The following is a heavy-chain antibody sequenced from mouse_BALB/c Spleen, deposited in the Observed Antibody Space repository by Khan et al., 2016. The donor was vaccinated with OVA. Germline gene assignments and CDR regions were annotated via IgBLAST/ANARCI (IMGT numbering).Heavy chain of an antibody. J-gene: IGHJ1*01. CDR2: IWSDGRT. D-gene: IGHD2-1*01. CDR3: ARQVYPGYFDV. V-gene: IGHV2-6-1*01. Sequence: QIQLVQSGPGPVAPSQSLSITCTISGFSLTSYGVHWVRQPAGKGLEWLVVIWSDGRTTYNSALKSRLSISKDNSKSQVFLKVNSLQTDDTAIYYCARQVYPGYFDVWGAGTTVTVSS. CDR1: GFSLTSYG.